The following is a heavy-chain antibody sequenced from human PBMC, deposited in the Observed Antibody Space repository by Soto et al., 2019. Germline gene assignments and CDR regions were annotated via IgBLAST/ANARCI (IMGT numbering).Heavy chain of an antibody. Sequence: GGSLRLSCAASGFTFSSYVMHWVRQAPGKGLEWVAVISYDGSNKYYADSVKGRFTISRANSKNTLYLQMNSLRAEDTAVYYCVKNLGAFRIAVACDYWGQGTLVTGSS. V-gene: IGHV3-30*18. CDR3: VKNLGAFRIAVACDY. CDR1: GFTFSSYV. J-gene: IGHJ4*01. CDR2: ISYDGSNK. D-gene: IGHD2-21*01.